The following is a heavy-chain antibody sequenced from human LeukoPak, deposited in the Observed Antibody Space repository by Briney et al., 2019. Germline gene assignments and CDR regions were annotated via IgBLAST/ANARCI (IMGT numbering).Heavy chain of an antibody. CDR2: FYPEDGET. Sequence: ASVKVSCKVSGYTLTELSMHWVRQAPGKGLEWMGGFYPEDGETIYAQKFQGRVTMTEDTSTDTAYMELSSLRSEDTAVYYCATEVSRGYSSSWYWFDPWGQGTLVTVSS. J-gene: IGHJ5*02. D-gene: IGHD6-13*01. CDR1: GYTLTELS. CDR3: ATEVSRGYSSSWYWFDP. V-gene: IGHV1-24*01.